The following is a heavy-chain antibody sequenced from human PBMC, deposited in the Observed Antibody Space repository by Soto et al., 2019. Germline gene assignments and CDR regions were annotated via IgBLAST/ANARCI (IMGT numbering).Heavy chain of an antibody. J-gene: IGHJ6*02. CDR2: IWYDGSNK. D-gene: IGHD3-9*01. CDR1: GFTFSSYG. V-gene: IGHV3-33*01. Sequence: QVQLVESGGGVVQPGRSLRLSCAASGFTFSSYGMHWVRQAPGKGLEWVADIWYDGSNKYYADSVKGRFTISRDNSKNTLYLQMNSPRAEDTAVYYCASGNDILTGPYYYYGMDVWGQGTTVTVSS. CDR3: ASGNDILTGPYYYYGMDV.